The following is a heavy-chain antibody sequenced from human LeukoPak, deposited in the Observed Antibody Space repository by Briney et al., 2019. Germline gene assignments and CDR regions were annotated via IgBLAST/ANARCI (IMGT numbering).Heavy chain of an antibody. J-gene: IGHJ3*02. CDR2: IYYRGNT. V-gene: IGHV4-39*01. D-gene: IGHD2-15*01. CDR1: RAPFNGSDYC. CDR3: ADGSGNLGDAVFDS. Sequence: SEALLLTCFVSRAPFNGSDYCSRWVRKPPGKGLEWIGTIYYRGNTYYNPSLRNRVTISPDTSKMQFSVKLTSATAAATAVYYCADGSGNLGDAVFDSWGGGILVTVSS.